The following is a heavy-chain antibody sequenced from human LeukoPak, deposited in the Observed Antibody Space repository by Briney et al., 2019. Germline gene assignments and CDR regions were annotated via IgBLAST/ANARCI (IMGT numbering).Heavy chain of an antibody. CDR1: GYTFTGYY. V-gene: IGHV1-2*02. D-gene: IGHD3-10*01. J-gene: IGHJ6*02. Sequence: ASVKVSCKAFGYTFTGYYMHWVRQAPGQGLEWMGWINPNSGGTNYAQKFQGRVTMTRDTSISTAYMELSRLRSDDTAVYYCARVPGKYYYGSGSKYYYYYGMDVWGQGTTVTVSS. CDR2: INPNSGGT. CDR3: ARVPGKYYYGSGSKYYYYYGMDV.